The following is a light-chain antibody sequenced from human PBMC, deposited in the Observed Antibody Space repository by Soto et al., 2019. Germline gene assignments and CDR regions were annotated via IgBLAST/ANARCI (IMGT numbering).Light chain of an antibody. CDR1: SSDVGGYNY. CDR3: SSYAASNKLGV. Sequence: QSALTQPPSASGSPGQSVTISCIGTSSDVGGYNYVSWYQQHPSKAPKLMIYEVSKRPSGVPDRFSGSRSGNTASLTVSGLQAEDEADYYCSSYAASNKLGVFGGGTKVTVL. V-gene: IGLV2-8*01. J-gene: IGLJ2*01. CDR2: EVS.